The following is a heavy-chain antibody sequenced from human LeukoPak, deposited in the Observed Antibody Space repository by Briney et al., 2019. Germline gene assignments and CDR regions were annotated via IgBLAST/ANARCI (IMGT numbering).Heavy chain of an antibody. CDR1: GYTLTELS. CDR3: ATGGEEDTAMVN. Sequence: ASVKVSYRVSGYTLTELSMYWVRQAPGKGLEWMGGFDPEDGETIYAQKFQGRITMTEDSSTDTAFMDLSSLRSEDTAVYYCATGGEEDTAMVNWGQGTLVTVSS. J-gene: IGHJ4*02. D-gene: IGHD5-18*01. V-gene: IGHV1-24*01. CDR2: FDPEDGET.